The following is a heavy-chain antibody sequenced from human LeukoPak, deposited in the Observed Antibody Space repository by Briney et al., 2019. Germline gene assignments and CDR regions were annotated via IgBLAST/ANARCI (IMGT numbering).Heavy chain of an antibody. Sequence: PSETLSLTCTVSGGSISSYYWSWIRQPPGKGLEWIGYIYYSGSTNYNPSLKSRVTISVDTSKNQFSLKLSSVTAADTAVYYCARQVYYYDSSGYFVFDYWGQGTLVTVSS. D-gene: IGHD3-22*01. J-gene: IGHJ4*02. CDR3: ARQVYYYDSSGYFVFDY. V-gene: IGHV4-59*08. CDR2: IYYSGST. CDR1: GGSISSYY.